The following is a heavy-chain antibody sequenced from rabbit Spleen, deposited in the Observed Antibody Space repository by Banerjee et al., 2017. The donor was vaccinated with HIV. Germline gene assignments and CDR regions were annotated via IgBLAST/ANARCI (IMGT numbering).Heavy chain of an antibody. J-gene: IGHJ4*01. CDR3: ARAPGDCGHYIDGYFNL. D-gene: IGHD1-1*01. V-gene: IGHV1S45*01. Sequence: QEQLVESGGDLVQPEGSLTLTCTASGFTISSDYWICWVRQAPGKGLEWIGCIYIGASFPFYASWAKGRFTSSKASSTTVSLLIAILTAADAATYFCARAPGDCGHYIDGYFNLWGQGTLVTVS. CDR2: IYIGASFP. CDR1: GFTISSDYW.